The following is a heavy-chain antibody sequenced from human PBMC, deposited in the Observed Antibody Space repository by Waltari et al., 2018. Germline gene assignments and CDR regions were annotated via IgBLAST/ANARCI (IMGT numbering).Heavy chain of an antibody. D-gene: IGHD3-3*01. V-gene: IGHV3-64*01. CDR1: GFTFSSYA. Sequence: EVQLVESGGGLVQPGGSLRLSCAASGFTFSSYAMHWVRQAPGKGLEYVSAISSNGGSTYYANSVKGRFTISRDNSKNTLYLQMGSLRAEDMAVYYCASSPSWWSGYLGFDPWGQGTLVTVSS. J-gene: IGHJ5*02. CDR3: ASSPSWWSGYLGFDP. CDR2: ISSNGGST.